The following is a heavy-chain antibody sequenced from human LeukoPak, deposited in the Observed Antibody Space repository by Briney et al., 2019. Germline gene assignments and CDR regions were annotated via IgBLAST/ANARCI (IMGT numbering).Heavy chain of an antibody. CDR3: AGSYDFWTGSLGY. CDR1: GFTFSSYG. D-gene: IGHD3/OR15-3a*01. V-gene: IGHV3-33*01. J-gene: IGHJ4*02. CDR2: IWYDGSNK. Sequence: GGSLRLSCAASGFTFSSYGMHWVRQAPGKGLEWVAVIWYDGSNKYYADSVKGRFTISRDNSKNTLYLQMNSLRAEDTAVYYCAGSYDFWTGSLGYWGQGTLVTVSS.